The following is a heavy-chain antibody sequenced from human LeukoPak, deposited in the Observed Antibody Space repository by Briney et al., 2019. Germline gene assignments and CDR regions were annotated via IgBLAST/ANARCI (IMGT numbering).Heavy chain of an antibody. V-gene: IGHV4-59*01. CDR2: IYYSGST. CDR1: GGSISSYY. CDR3: AGSGAGYSYGYWYFDL. Sequence: SETPSLTCTVSGGSISSYYWSCIRQPPRKGLERIGYIYYSGSTNYNPSLMSRATISVDTSKNQFSLNLCSVTAADTAVYYCAGSGAGYSYGYWYFDLWGRGTLVTVSS. D-gene: IGHD5-18*01. J-gene: IGHJ2*01.